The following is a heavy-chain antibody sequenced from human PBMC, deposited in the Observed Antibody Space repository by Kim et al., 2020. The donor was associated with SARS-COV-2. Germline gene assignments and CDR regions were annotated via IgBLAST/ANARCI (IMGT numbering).Heavy chain of an antibody. J-gene: IGHJ5*02. V-gene: IGHV1-45*02. CDR1: GYTFTYRY. CDR3: AGDDYGDYVPFDP. D-gene: IGHD4-17*01. CDR2: ITPFNGNT. Sequence: SVKVSCKASGYTFTYRYLHWVRQAPGQALEWMGWITPFNGNTNYAQKFQDRVTITRDRSMSTAYMELSSLRSEDTAMYYCAGDDYGDYVPFDPWGQGTLVTVSS.